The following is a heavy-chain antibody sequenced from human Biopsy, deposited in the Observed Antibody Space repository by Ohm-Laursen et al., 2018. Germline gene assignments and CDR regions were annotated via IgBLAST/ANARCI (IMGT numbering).Heavy chain of an antibody. CDR3: AKVPREELSYYYSMDV. CDR2: ITASGGTT. Sequence: SLRLSCTASGISFSGSAMNWVRQAPGKGLEWVSGITASGGTTYYADSVKGRFTIPRDNSNNTLYLQMNSLRDDDTAVYYCAKVPREELSYYYSMDVWGQGTTVTVSS. V-gene: IGHV3-23*01. J-gene: IGHJ6*02. CDR1: GISFSGSA. D-gene: IGHD1-7*01.